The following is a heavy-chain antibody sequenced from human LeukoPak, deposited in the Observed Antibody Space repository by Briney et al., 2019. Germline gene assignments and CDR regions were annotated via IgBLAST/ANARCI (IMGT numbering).Heavy chain of an antibody. CDR1: GGSFSDYC. CDR3: ARDVFVASDAFDI. D-gene: IGHD5-12*01. J-gene: IGHJ3*02. CDR2: ILHNGST. V-gene: IGHV4-34*12. Sequence: PSETLSLTCAVYGGSFSDYCWSWIRQTPGKGLEWVGEILHNGSTDYNPSLKSRITISIDVSKNQFSLKLRSMTAADTAMYYCARDVFVASDAFDIWGHGTMVSVSS.